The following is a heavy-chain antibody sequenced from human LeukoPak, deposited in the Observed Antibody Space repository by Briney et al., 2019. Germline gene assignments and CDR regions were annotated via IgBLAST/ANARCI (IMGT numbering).Heavy chain of an antibody. CDR1: GGTFSSYA. V-gene: IGHV1-69*01. J-gene: IGHJ4*02. Sequence: SVKVSFKASGGTFSSYAISWVRQAPGQGLEWMGGIIPIFGTANYAQKFQGRVTITADESTSTAYMELSSLRSEDTAVYYCARVGVSYDILTGYFDYWGQGTLVTVSS. CDR3: ARVGVSYDILTGYFDY. D-gene: IGHD3-9*01. CDR2: IIPIFGTA.